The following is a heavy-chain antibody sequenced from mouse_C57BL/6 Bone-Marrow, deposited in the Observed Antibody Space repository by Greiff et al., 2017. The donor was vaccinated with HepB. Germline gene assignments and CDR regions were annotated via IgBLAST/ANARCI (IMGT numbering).Heavy chain of an antibody. CDR3: ARWYTTVVARYYFDY. CDR2: ISSGGSYT. V-gene: IGHV5-6*01. D-gene: IGHD1-1*01. CDR1: GFTFSSYG. Sequence: EVNLVESVGDLVKPGGSLKLSCAASGFTFSSYGMSWVRQTPDQRLEWVATISSGGSYTYYPDSVKGRFTISRDNAKNTLYLQMSSLKSEDTAMYYCARWYTTVVARYYFDYWGQGTTLTVSS. J-gene: IGHJ2*01.